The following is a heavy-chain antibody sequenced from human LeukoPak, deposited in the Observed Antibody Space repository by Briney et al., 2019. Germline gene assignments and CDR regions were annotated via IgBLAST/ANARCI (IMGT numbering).Heavy chain of an antibody. CDR2: TNLSGGST. CDR3: VRDQGY. Sequence: ASVKVSCKASGYTFTRYNMHWVRQAPGQGLEWMGVTNLSGGSTSYAQQFQGRVTMTRDTSTSTVYLELSSLRSDDTAEYSCVRDQGYWGQGTLVTVSS. V-gene: IGHV1-46*01. CDR1: GYTFTRYN. J-gene: IGHJ4*02.